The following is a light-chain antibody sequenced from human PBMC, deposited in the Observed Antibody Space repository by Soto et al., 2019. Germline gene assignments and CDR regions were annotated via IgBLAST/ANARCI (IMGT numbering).Light chain of an antibody. CDR3: SSFTSSSSYV. Sequence: QSVLTQPASGSGSPGQSITLLCTGTRSDFGIYNSVSWYQQHPGKAPKLMIHDVSNRPSGVSSRFSGSRSGNTASLTISGLQAEDEADYYCSSFTSSSSYVFGPGTKSPS. CDR1: RSDFGIYNS. CDR2: DVS. V-gene: IGLV2-14*01. J-gene: IGLJ1*01.